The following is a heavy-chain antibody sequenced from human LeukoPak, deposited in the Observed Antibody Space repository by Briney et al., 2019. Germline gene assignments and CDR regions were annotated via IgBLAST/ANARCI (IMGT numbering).Heavy chain of an antibody. Sequence: GASVKVSCKASGYTFTSYGISWVRQAPGQGLEWMGWISAYNGNTNYAQKLQGRVTMTTDTSTSTAYMELRSLRSDDTAVYYCARTTGSGYYYYYMDVWGKGTTVTVSS. CDR3: ARTTGSGYYYYYMDV. V-gene: IGHV1-18*01. J-gene: IGHJ6*03. CDR1: GYTFTSYG. CDR2: ISAYNGNT. D-gene: IGHD1-1*01.